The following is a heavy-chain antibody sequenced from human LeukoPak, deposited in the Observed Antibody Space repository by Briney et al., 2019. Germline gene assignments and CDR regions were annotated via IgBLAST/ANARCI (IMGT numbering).Heavy chain of an antibody. CDR1: GFTFSSYW. Sequence: HPGGSLRLSCAASGFTFSSYWMHWVRQAPGKGLMWVSRINSDGSSTSYADSVKGRFTISRDNAKNTLYLQMNSLRAEDTAVFYCARVGQAGYVGYPLDYRGQGTLVTVSS. CDR3: ARVGQAGYVGYPLDY. J-gene: IGHJ4*02. V-gene: IGHV3-74*01. CDR2: INSDGSST. D-gene: IGHD5-12*01.